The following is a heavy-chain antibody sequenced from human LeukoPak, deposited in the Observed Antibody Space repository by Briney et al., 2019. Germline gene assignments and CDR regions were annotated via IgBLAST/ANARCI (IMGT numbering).Heavy chain of an antibody. V-gene: IGHV4-38-2*02. CDR3: ARDPLERPFDY. CDR2: IYHSGST. J-gene: IGHJ4*02. D-gene: IGHD1-1*01. Sequence: PSETLSLTCAVSGYSISSGYYWGWIRQPPGKGLEWIGSIYHSGSTYYNPSLKSRVTISVDTSKNQFSLKLSSVTAADTPVYYCARDPLERPFDYWGQGTLVTVSS. CDR1: GYSISSGYY.